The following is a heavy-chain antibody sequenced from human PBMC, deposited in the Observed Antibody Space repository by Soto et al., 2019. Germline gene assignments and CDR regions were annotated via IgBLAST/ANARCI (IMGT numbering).Heavy chain of an antibody. Sequence: PSETLSLTCTVSGASISSYYWSWIRQPPGKGLEWIGYIYYSGSTNYNPSLKSRVTISVDTSKNQFSLKLSSVTAADTAVYYCGKDWDSSEFWFDPWGQGTLVTVSS. D-gene: IGHD6-6*01. CDR2: IYYSGST. CDR3: GKDWDSSEFWFDP. J-gene: IGHJ5*02. CDR1: GASISSYY. V-gene: IGHV4-59*01.